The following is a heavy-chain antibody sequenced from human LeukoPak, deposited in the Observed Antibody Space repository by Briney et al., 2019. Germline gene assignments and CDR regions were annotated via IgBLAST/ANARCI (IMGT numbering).Heavy chain of an antibody. D-gene: IGHD3-16*02. CDR1: GDSISGYY. J-gene: IGHJ4*02. CDR3: ARGSPYDYVWGSYRYKTPPFDY. V-gene: IGHV4-34*01. CDR2: INHSGST. Sequence: SETLSLTCIVSGDSISGYYWSWIRQPPGKGLEWIGEINHSGSTNYNPSLKSRVTISVDTSKNQFSLKLSSVTAADTAVYYCARGSPYDYVWGSYRYKTPPFDYWGQGTLVTVSS.